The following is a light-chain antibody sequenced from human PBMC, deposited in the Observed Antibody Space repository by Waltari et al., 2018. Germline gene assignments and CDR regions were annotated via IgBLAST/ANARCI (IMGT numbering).Light chain of an antibody. V-gene: IGKV2-28*01. CDR1: QSLLHRNGYNY. CDR3: MQSLHTPLT. CDR2: LGS. Sequence: DIVMTQSPLSLSVTPGEPASISCRSSQSLLHRNGYNYLDWYLQKPGQSPQLLVYLGSNRASGVPDRFSGSGSGTDVTLKISRVEADDVGVYYCMQSLHTPLTFGQGTKVEI. J-gene: IGKJ1*01.